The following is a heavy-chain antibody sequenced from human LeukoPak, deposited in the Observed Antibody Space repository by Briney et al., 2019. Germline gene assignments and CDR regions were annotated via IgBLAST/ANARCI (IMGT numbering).Heavy chain of an antibody. Sequence: PGGSLRLSCAASGFTFSSYAMSWVRQGPGKGPEWVSAISGGGYTYYADSVKGRFTISRDNSKSTLYLQMTSLRAGDTAIYYCAKGIYGSGTFYLFDYWGQGTLVTVSS. D-gene: IGHD3-10*01. CDR1: GFTFSSYA. CDR2: ISGGGYT. J-gene: IGHJ4*02. CDR3: AKGIYGSGTFYLFDY. V-gene: IGHV3-23*01.